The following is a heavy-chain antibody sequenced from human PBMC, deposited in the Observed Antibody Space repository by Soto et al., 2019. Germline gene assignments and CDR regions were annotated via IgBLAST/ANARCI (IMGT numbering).Heavy chain of an antibody. CDR3: ARRRYYDSSGYAHDGMGV. V-gene: IGHV5-10-1*01. Sequence: LGESLKISCKGSGYSFTSYWISWVRQMPGKGLEWMGRIDPSDSYTNYSPSFQGHVTISADKSISTAYLQWSSLKASDTAMYFCARRRYYDSSGYAHDGMGVWGQGTTDNVSS. CDR2: IDPSDSYT. D-gene: IGHD3-22*01. J-gene: IGHJ6*01. CDR1: GYSFTSYW.